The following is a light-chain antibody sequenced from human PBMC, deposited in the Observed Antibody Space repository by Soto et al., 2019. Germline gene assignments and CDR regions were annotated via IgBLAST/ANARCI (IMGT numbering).Light chain of an antibody. J-gene: IGLJ3*02. Sequence: QSVLTQPASVSGSPGQSITMSCTGSSSDFGDDKYVSWYQQQPGKDPNLLIYGVSKRPSGVSNRFSGSKSGNTASLTISGLQGEDEADYICGSFTTSRIWVFGGGTKLTVL. CDR1: SSDFGDDKY. CDR3: GSFTTSRIWV. CDR2: GVS. V-gene: IGLV2-14*01.